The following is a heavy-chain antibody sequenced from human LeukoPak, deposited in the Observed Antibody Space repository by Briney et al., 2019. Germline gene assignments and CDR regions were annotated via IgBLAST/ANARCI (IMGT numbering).Heavy chain of an antibody. CDR2: ISGSGGTT. J-gene: IGHJ3*02. D-gene: IGHD1-26*01. CDR3: AKDFSVWGSYPAFDI. CDR1: GFTFSSYA. V-gene: IGHV3-23*01. Sequence: GGYLRLSCAASGFTFSSYAMSWVRQAPGKGLEWVSAISGSGGTTYYADSVKGRFTISRDNSKNTLYLQMNSLRAEDTAVYYCAKDFSVWGSYPAFDIWGQGTMVAVSS.